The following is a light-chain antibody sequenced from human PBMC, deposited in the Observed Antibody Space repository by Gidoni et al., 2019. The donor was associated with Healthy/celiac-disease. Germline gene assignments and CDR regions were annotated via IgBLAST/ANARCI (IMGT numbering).Light chain of an antibody. Sequence: NFMLTQPHSVSDSPGKTVTISCTGSSGSIASNYVQWHQQRPVSAPTTVIYEDNPRPSAVPDRFSGSIDSSSNAASLTISGLKTEDEADYYCQSYDSSNQVFGGGTKLTVL. V-gene: IGLV6-57*02. CDR2: EDN. CDR1: SGSIASNY. CDR3: QSYDSSNQV. J-gene: IGLJ2*01.